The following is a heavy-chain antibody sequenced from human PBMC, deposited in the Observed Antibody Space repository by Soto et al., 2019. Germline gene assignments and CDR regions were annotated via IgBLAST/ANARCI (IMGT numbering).Heavy chain of an antibody. V-gene: IGHV1-18*01. CDR1: GYTFTSYG. CDR3: ARVMGGYDDGWFDP. Sequence: ASMKVSCKASGYTFTSYGISWVRQAPGQGLEWMGWISAYNGNTNYAQKLQGRVTMTTDTSTSTAYMELRSLRSDDTAVYYCARVMGGYDDGWFDPWGQGTLVTVSS. J-gene: IGHJ5*02. CDR2: ISAYNGNT. D-gene: IGHD5-12*01.